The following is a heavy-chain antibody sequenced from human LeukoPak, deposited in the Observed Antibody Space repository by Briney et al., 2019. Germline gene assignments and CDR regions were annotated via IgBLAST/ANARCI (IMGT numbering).Heavy chain of an antibody. CDR2: ISAYNGNT. V-gene: IGHV1-18*01. CDR3: ARESYVGGSFDY. Sequence: ASVKVSCKASGYTFPSYGISWVRQAPGQGLEWMGWISAYNGNTNYAQKLQGRVTMTTDTSTSTAYMELRSLRSDDTAVYYCARESYVGGSFDYWGQGTLVTVSS. D-gene: IGHD3-16*01. J-gene: IGHJ4*02. CDR1: GYTFPSYG.